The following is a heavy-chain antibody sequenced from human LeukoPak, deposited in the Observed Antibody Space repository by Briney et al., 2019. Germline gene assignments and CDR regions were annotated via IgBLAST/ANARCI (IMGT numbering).Heavy chain of an antibody. J-gene: IGHJ4*02. Sequence: PSEPLSLTCAVSGYSISSGYYWGWIRQPPGKGLEWIGSIYHSGSTFYSPSHKSRVTIQVETYKIPFSLKQSPVTGADTAVYYCARADSGYDFHYWGQGTLVTVSS. D-gene: IGHD5-12*01. CDR1: GYSISSGYY. CDR3: ARADSGYDFHY. V-gene: IGHV4-38-2*01. CDR2: IYHSGST.